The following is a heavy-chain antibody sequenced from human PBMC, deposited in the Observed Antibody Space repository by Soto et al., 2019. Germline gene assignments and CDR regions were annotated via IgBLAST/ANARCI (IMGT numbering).Heavy chain of an antibody. CDR3: ALHSASSSRPFDC. D-gene: IGHD6-6*01. J-gene: IGHJ4*02. V-gene: IGHV5-51*01. Sequence: LGESLKISCKGSGYTFTNYWIGWVRQMPGKGLEWMGIIYPGDSDTKYSPSFQGQVTISVDKSISTAYLQWSSLKASDTALYFCALHSASSSRPFDCWGQGTQVTVSS. CDR1: GYTFTNYW. CDR2: IYPGDSDT.